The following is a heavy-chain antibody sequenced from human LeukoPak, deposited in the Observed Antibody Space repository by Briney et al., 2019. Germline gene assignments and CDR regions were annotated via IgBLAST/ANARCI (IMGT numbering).Heavy chain of an antibody. Sequence: GGSLRLSCAASGFTFSSYAMSWVRLAPGKGLEWVSAISGSGGSTYYADSVKGRFTISRDNSKNTLHPQMSSLRAEDTAVYYCAKVHIAAAGTVFGYWAREPWSPSPQ. CDR2: ISGSGGST. J-gene: IGHJ4*02. V-gene: IGHV3-23*01. CDR1: GFTFSSYA. D-gene: IGHD6-13*01. CDR3: AKVHIAAAGTVFGY.